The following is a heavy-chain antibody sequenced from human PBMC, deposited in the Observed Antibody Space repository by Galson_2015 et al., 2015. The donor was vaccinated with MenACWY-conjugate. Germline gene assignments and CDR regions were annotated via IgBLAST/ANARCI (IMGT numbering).Heavy chain of an antibody. Sequence: SLRLSCAVSGFTFRNYWMTCVRQAPGKGLEWVASIKKDGSEKYYVDSVKGRFTISRDNTKNSMYLEMNSLRAEDTAVYYCARGPYGMDVWGQGTTVTASS. J-gene: IGHJ6*02. CDR1: GFTFRNYW. CDR2: IKKDGSEK. CDR3: ARGPYGMDV. V-gene: IGHV3-7*03.